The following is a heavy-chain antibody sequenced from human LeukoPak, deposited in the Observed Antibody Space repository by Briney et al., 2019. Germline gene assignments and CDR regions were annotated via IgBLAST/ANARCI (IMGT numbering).Heavy chain of an antibody. V-gene: IGHV4-4*07. Sequence: SETLSLTCTVSGGSISSYYWSWIRQPAGKGLEWIGRIYTSGSTNYNPSLKSRVTMSVDTSKNQFSLKLSSVTAADTAVYYCARERGSGSYYNLYYYMDVWGKGTTVTISS. D-gene: IGHD3-10*01. CDR2: IYTSGST. CDR1: GGSISSYY. CDR3: ARERGSGSYYNLYYYMDV. J-gene: IGHJ6*03.